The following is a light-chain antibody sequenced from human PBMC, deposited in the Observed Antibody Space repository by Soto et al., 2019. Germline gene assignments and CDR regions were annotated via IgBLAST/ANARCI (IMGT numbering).Light chain of an antibody. CDR1: QRGYDGY. V-gene: IGKV3-20*01. CDR2: GVF. J-gene: IGKJ1*01. CDR3: QHYGHPQWT. Sequence: EIVLTQSPDTLSLSPGERATLSCRASQRGYDGYLACYQQRPGQPPRLLIYGVFTRADGIPDRFSGSGSGTDFTLTITRLEPEDFAVYYCQHYGHPQWTFGQGTKVEVK.